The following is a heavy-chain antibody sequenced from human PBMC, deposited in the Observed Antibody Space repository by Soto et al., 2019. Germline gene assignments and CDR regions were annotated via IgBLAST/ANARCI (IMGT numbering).Heavy chain of an antibody. D-gene: IGHD2-2*01. Sequence: SETLSLTCTVSGDSISGGASFWSWIRQPPGKGLEWIANVYYSGSSYYNPSLKSRLTISVDTTKNQFSLKLSSVTAADTAVYYCARDSRPHHCSSTSCYLDYWGQGTLVTVSS. CDR1: GDSISGGASF. V-gene: IGHV4-30-4*01. J-gene: IGHJ4*02. CDR2: VYYSGSS. CDR3: ARDSRPHHCSSTSCYLDY.